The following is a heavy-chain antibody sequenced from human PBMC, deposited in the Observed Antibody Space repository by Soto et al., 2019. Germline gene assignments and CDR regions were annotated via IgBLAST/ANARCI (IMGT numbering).Heavy chain of an antibody. Sequence: ASVKVTCKASGYTFTSYGISWVRQAPGQGLEGMGWSSAYNGNTNYAQKLQGRVTMTTDTSTSTAYMELRSLRSDDTAVYYCARGRDYGDSYYYYYGMDVWGQGPKVTVS. J-gene: IGHJ6*02. D-gene: IGHD4-17*01. CDR1: GYTFTSYG. CDR3: ARGRDYGDSYYYYYGMDV. CDR2: SSAYNGNT. V-gene: IGHV1-18*01.